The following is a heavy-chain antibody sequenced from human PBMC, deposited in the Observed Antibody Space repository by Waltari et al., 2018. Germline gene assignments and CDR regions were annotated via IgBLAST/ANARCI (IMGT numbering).Heavy chain of an antibody. V-gene: IGHV3-23*04. CDR2: ISGSGSVT. CDR1: GFTFSSYV. CDR3: AKAVQPDYFYMDV. J-gene: IGHJ6*03. Sequence: EVQLVESGGGLVQPGGSLSLSCAASGFTFSSYVMSWVRQAPGKGLEWVSSISGSGSVTYYADSVKGRFTISRDSSKNTLYLQMNSLRAEDTAVFYCAKAVQPDYFYMDVWGKGTPVTVSS. D-gene: IGHD1-1*01.